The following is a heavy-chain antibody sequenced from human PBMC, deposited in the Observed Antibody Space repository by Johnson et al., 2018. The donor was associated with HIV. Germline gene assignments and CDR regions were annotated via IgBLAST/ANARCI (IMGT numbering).Heavy chain of an antibody. CDR1: GFTFSSFA. CDR3: ARDKGGIVGYDAFDI. CDR2: ISYDGNNK. D-gene: IGHD1-26*01. J-gene: IGHJ3*02. V-gene: IGHV3-30-3*01. Sequence: QMLLVESGGGVVQPGTSLRLACAASGFTFSSFAMHWVRQAPGKGLKWVAVISYDGNNKYYADSVKGRFTISRDNSKNTLYLQINSLRAEDTAVYYCARDKGGIVGYDAFDIWGQGTMVTVSS.